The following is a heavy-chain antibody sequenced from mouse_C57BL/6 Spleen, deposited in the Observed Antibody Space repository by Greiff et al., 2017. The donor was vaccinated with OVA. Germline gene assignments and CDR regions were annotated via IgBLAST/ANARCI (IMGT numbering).Heavy chain of an antibody. V-gene: IGHV1-4*01. CDR1: GYTFTSYT. CDR2: INPSSGYT. Sequence: VQLQQSGAELARPGASVKMSCKASGYTFTSYTMHWVKQRPGQGLEWIGYINPSSGYTKYNQKLKDKATLTADKSSSTAYMQLSSLTSEDSAVYYCAREGSFITTVVAKAYWGQGTLVTVSA. D-gene: IGHD1-1*01. J-gene: IGHJ3*01. CDR3: AREGSFITTVVAKAY.